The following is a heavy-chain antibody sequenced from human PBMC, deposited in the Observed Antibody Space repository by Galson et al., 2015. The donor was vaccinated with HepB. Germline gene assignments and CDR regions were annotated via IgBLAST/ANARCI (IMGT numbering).Heavy chain of an antibody. Sequence: TLSLTCSVSGGSINNDHYYWSWIRQHPGKGLEWIGYIYYSGSTYYNPSLRSRVTISIDTSKNQFSLQLSSVTAADTAVYFCATVTMMDVVINPWGQGVLVTVSS. CDR3: ATVTMMDVVINP. J-gene: IGHJ5*02. D-gene: IGHD3-22*01. CDR1: GGSINNDHYY. V-gene: IGHV4-31*03. CDR2: IYYSGST.